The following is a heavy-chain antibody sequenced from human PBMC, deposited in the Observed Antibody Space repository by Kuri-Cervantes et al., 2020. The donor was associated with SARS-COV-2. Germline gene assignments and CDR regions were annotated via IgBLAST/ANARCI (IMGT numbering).Heavy chain of an antibody. CDR2: ISSNSGHI. D-gene: IGHD2-2*01. J-gene: IGHJ5*02. V-gene: IGHV3-21*01. Sequence: GESLKIPCAASGFTFSTYSMNWVRQAPGKGLEWVSSISSNSGHIYYADSVKGRFTISRDNAKNSLYLQMNSLRAEDTAVYYCARAVGGIVVVRLDPWGQGSMVTVSS. CDR1: GFTFSTYS. CDR3: ARAVGGIVVVRLDP.